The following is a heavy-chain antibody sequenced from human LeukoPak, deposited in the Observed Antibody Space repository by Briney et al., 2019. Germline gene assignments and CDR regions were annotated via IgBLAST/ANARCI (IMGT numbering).Heavy chain of an antibody. CDR1: GFTFSSYA. Sequence: GGSLRLSCAASGFTFSSYAMHWVRQAPGKGLEWVAVISYDGSNKYYADSVKGRFTISRDNAKNSLYLQMNSLRAEDTAVYYCAREATGRFYYYYGMDVWGQGTTVTVSS. V-gene: IGHV3-30-3*01. D-gene: IGHD1-14*01. CDR3: AREATGRFYYYYGMDV. CDR2: ISYDGSNK. J-gene: IGHJ6*02.